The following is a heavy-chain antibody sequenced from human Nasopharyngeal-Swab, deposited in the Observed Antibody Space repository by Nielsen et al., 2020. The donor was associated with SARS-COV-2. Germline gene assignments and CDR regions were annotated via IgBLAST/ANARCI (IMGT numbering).Heavy chain of an antibody. V-gene: IGHV3-23*01. CDR2: ISGSGGTT. Sequence: VRQAPGKGLEWVSAISGSGGTTYYAASVKSRFTIYRDNSKNTLYLQMNSLRAEDTAVYYCAKEQAPPNYYYGMDVWGQGTTVTVSS. CDR3: AKEQAPPNYYYGMDV. D-gene: IGHD6-6*01. J-gene: IGHJ6*02.